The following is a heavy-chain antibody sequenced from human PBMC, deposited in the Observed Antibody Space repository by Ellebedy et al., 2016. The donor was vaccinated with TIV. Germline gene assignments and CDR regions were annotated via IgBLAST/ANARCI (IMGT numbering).Heavy chain of an antibody. CDR3: ARTDPWQPIDD. CDR1: GGSISNSDYY. D-gene: IGHD2-21*02. V-gene: IGHV4-39*01. CDR2: IYYSGSA. Sequence: MPSETLSLTCTVSGGSISNSDYYWNWIRQPPGKGLEWIGSIYYSGSAYYNPSLKSRVPLSADTSKNQFSLNLRTVTAADTAVYYCARTDPWQPIDDWGQGILVSVSS. J-gene: IGHJ4*02.